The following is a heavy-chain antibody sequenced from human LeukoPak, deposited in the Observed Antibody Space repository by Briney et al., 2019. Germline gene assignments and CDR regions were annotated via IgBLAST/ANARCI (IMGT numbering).Heavy chain of an antibody. CDR2: INHSGST. CDR3: ARLGSKGFDP. Sequence: SGTLSLTCAVYGGSFSGYYWSWIRQPPGKGLEWIGEINHSGSTNYNPSLKSRVTISVDTSKNQFSLKLSSVTAADTAVYYCARLGSKGFDPWGQGTLATVSS. CDR1: GGSFSGYY. V-gene: IGHV4-34*01. J-gene: IGHJ5*02. D-gene: IGHD3-10*01.